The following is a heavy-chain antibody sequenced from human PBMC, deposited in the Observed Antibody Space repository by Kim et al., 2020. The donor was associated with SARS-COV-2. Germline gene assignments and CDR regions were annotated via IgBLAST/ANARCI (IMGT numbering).Heavy chain of an antibody. Sequence: ASVKVSCKASGYTFTSYDINWVRQATGQGLEWMGWMNPNSGNTGYAQRFQGRVTMTRSTSKSTAYMELSGLTSEDTAVYYCARGRKRYSETCGYLVAHWG. J-gene: IGHJ1*01. CDR2: MNPNSGNT. V-gene: IGHV1-8*01. CDR1: GYTFTSYD. D-gene: IGHD3-22*01. CDR3: ARGRKRYSETCGYLVAH.